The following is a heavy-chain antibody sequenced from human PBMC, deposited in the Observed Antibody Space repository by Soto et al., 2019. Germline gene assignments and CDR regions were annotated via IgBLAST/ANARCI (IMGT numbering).Heavy chain of an antibody. D-gene: IGHD1-26*01. CDR2: IDPSDSYT. J-gene: IGHJ6*02. CDR3: AGHDLLNSGSYYADYYYYGMDV. Sequence: PGESLKISCKGSGYSFTSYWISWVRQMPGKGLEWMGRIDPSDSYTNYSPSFQGHVTISADKSISTAYLQWSSLKASDTAMYYCAGHDLLNSGSYYADYYYYGMDVWGQGTTVTVSS. V-gene: IGHV5-10-1*01. CDR1: GYSFTSYW.